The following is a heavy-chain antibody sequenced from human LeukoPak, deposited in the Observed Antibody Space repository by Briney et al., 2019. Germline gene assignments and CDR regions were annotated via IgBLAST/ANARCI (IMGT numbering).Heavy chain of an antibody. CDR1: GGTFSSYA. J-gene: IGHJ4*02. CDR3: ARGGGYYDSSGYYDN. CDR2: IIPIFGTA. D-gene: IGHD3-22*01. V-gene: IGHV1-69*05. Sequence: GASVKVSCKASGGTFSSYAISWVRQAPGQGLEWMGGIIPIFGTANYAQKFQGRVTITTDESTSTAYMELSSLRSEDTAVYYCARGGGYYDSSGYYDNWGQGTLVTVSS.